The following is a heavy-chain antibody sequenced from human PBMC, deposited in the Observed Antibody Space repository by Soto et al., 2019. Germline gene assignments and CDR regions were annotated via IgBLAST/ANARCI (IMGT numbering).Heavy chain of an antibody. CDR3: ASGTNYYAH. CDR2: ISAYNGNT. Sequence: RQAPGQGLEWMGWISAYNGNTNYAQKLQGRVTMTTDTSTSTAYMELRSQGPDDTGVYCCASGTNYYAHWGQGTLITVSS. V-gene: IGHV1-18*01. D-gene: IGHD1-26*01. J-gene: IGHJ4*02.